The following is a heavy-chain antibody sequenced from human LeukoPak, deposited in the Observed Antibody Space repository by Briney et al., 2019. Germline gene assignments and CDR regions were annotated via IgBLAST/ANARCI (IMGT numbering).Heavy chain of an antibody. CDR3: ARGYYDSSGYDPGLGY. CDR1: GYTFTSYG. V-gene: IGHV1-18*01. Sequence: ASVKVSCKASGYTFTSYGISWVRQAPGQGLEWMGWISAYNGNTNYAQKLQGRVSKTRDTSTSTVYMELSSLRSEDTAMYWCARGYYDSSGYDPGLGYWGQGTLVTVSS. CDR2: ISAYNGNT. D-gene: IGHD3-22*01. J-gene: IGHJ4*02.